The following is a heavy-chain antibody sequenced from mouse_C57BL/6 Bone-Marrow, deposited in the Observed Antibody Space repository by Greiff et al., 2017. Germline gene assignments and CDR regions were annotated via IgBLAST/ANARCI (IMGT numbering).Heavy chain of an antibody. V-gene: IGHV5-9-1*02. J-gene: IGHJ1*03. CDR1: GFTFSSYA. CDR2: ISSGGDYI. Sequence: EVQLVESGEGLVKPGGSLKLSCAASGFTFSSYAMSWVRQTPEKRLAWVAYISSGGDYIYYADTVKGRFTISRDNARNTLYLQMSSLKSEDTAMYYCTRVLHYYGSSLWYSDVGGTGTTVTVSS. D-gene: IGHD1-1*01. CDR3: TRVLHYYGSSLWYSDV.